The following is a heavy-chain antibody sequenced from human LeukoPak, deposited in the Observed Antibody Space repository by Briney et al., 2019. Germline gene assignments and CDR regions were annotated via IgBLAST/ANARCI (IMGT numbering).Heavy chain of an antibody. CDR2: TSGGGEDT. CDR1: GFTFTSYA. Sequence: PGGSLRLSCAASGFTFTSYAMSWIRQAPGKGLEWVSATSGGGEDTYYPDSVKGRFTISRDNAKNTLYLQMNSLRAEDTAVYYCARRSYGGNPDYWGQGTLVTVSS. V-gene: IGHV3-23*01. J-gene: IGHJ4*02. CDR3: ARRSYGGNPDY. D-gene: IGHD4-23*01.